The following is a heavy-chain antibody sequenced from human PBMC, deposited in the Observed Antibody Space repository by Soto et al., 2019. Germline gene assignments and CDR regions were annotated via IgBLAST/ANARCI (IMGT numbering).Heavy chain of an antibody. Sequence: ASVKVSCKASGYTFTSYGISWVRQAPGQGLERMGWISAYNGNTNYAQKLQGRVTMTTDTFTSTAYMELRSLRSDDTAVYYCARARRDFWSGYYRSDDAFDIWGQGTMVTVS. D-gene: IGHD3-3*01. CDR2: ISAYNGNT. CDR1: GYTFTSYG. V-gene: IGHV1-18*01. J-gene: IGHJ3*02. CDR3: ARARRDFWSGYYRSDDAFDI.